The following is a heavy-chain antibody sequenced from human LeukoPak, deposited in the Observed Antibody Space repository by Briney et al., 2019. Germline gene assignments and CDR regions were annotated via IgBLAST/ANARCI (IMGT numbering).Heavy chain of an antibody. J-gene: IGHJ6*03. V-gene: IGHV4-39*07. Sequence: SETLSLTCTVSGGSISGSSYYWGWIRQPPGKGLEWIGSIYYSGSTYYNPSLRSRVTISVDTSKNQFSLKLSFVTAADTAVYYCVRDQHDDYYFHMDVWGKGTTVTVSS. CDR3: VRDQHDDYYFHMDV. CDR1: GGSISGSSYY. CDR2: IYYSGST. D-gene: IGHD3-10*01.